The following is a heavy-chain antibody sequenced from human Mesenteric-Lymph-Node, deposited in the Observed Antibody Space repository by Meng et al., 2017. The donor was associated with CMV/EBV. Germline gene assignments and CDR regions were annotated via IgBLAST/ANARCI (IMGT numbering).Heavy chain of an antibody. CDR2: INGANYDM. CDR3: AAGRRTRGGADDY. CDR1: GYTFTSSI. Sequence: KSSGYTFTSSIITWVRQAPGPRGEWMEWINGANYDMRYSQRLQGRVTFTRNASESTAYMELNSLIIEETAVYYCAAGRRTRGGADDYWGQGTLVTVSS. D-gene: IGHD3-16*01. J-gene: IGHJ4*02. V-gene: IGHV1-3*01.